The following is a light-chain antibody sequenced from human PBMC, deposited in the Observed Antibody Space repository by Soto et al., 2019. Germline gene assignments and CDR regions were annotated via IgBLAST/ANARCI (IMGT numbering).Light chain of an antibody. CDR1: QSVSSSY. Sequence: EVVLTQSPGTLSLSPGERATLSCRASQSVSSSYLVWHQQKPGQAPRLLIFGASNRATGIPARFSGSGSGTDFTLTINSLEPEDFAVYYCQQRSSWPITFGQGTRLEVK. V-gene: IGKV3D-20*02. CDR2: GAS. CDR3: QQRSSWPIT. J-gene: IGKJ5*01.